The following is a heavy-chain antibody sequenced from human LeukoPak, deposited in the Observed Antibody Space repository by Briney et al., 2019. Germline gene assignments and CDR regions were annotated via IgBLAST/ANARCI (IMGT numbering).Heavy chain of an antibody. D-gene: IGHD3-22*01. J-gene: IGHJ4*02. CDR1: GGSISSSN. Sequence: PSETLSLTCTVSGGSISSSNWNWIRQPPGKGLEWIGYIYYSGSTNYNPSLKSRVTISVDTSNNQFSLNLRSVTAADTAVYYCARGRGDYDSSAYGGFDYWGQGTLVTVSS. CDR2: IYYSGST. CDR3: ARGRGDYDSSAYGGFDY. V-gene: IGHV4-59*01.